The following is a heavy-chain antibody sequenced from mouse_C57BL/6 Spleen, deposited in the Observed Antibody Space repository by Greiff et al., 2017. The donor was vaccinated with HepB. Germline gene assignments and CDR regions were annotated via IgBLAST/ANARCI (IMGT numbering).Heavy chain of an antibody. J-gene: IGHJ2*01. CDR2: INPNNGGT. Sequence: VQLQQSGPELVKPGASVKISCKASGYTFTDYYMNWVKQSHGKSLEWIGDINPNNGGTSYNQKFKCKATLTVDKSSSTAYMELRSLTYEDSAVYYCARTLNLDYWGQGTTLTVSS. CDR3: ARTLNLDY. V-gene: IGHV1-26*01. CDR1: GYTFTDYY.